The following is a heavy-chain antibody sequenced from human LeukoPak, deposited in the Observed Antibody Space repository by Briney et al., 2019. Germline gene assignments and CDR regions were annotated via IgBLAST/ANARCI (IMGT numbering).Heavy chain of an antibody. Sequence: ASVKVSCKASGYTFTGYYMHWVRQAPGQGLEWMGWINPNSGGTNYAQKFQGWVTMTRDTSISTAYMELSRLTSDDTAVYYCARGPDILTGYYGDYWGQGTLVTVSS. D-gene: IGHD3-9*01. J-gene: IGHJ4*02. CDR1: GYTFTGYY. V-gene: IGHV1-2*04. CDR2: INPNSGGT. CDR3: ARGPDILTGYYGDY.